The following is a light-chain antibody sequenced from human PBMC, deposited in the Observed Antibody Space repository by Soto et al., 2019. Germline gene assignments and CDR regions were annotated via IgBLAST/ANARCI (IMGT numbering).Light chain of an antibody. CDR2: GAS. CDR3: QQYNNWPPIT. CDR1: QTVSSN. J-gene: IGKJ5*01. Sequence: EIILTQSPDTLSLSPGKRATLSCRASQTVSSNYLAWCQQRPGQAPRLLMYGASARADGIPARFTGSGSGTEFTLTISSLQSEDFAVYYCQQYNNWPPITFGQGTRLEIK. V-gene: IGKV3-15*01.